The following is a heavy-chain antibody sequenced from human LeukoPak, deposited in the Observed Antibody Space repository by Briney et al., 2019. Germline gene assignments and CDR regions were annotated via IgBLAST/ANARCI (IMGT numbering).Heavy chain of an antibody. J-gene: IGHJ6*02. Sequence: GSLRLSCAASGFTFSSYAMHWVRQAPGKGLEWVAVISYDGSNKYYADSVKGRFTISRDNSKNTLYLQMNSLRAEDTAVYYCARDRSMDVWGQGTTVTVSS. CDR2: ISYDGSNK. CDR1: GFTFSSYA. V-gene: IGHV3-30-3*01. CDR3: ARDRSMDV.